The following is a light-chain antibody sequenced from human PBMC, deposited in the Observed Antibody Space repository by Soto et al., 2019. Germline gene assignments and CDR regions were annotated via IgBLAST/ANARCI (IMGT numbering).Light chain of an antibody. V-gene: IGKV3-11*01. CDR2: DAS. CDR1: QSVSTS. Sequence: EIVLTQSPATLSLSPGERATLSCRAIQSVSTSLAWFQHHPGQAPRLLIYDASNRAPGIPARFTGSGSGTDFTLIISSLEPEDFAVYYCQQRSSWPRTFGQGTKVEIK. J-gene: IGKJ1*01. CDR3: QQRSSWPRT.